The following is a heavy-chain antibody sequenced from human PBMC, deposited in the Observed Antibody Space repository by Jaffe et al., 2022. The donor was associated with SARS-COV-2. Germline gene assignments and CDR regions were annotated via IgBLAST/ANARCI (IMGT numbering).Heavy chain of an antibody. Sequence: EVQLVESGGGLIQPGGSLRLSCAASGFTVSSNYMSWVRQAPGKGLEWVSVIYSGGSTYYADSVKGRFTISRDNSKNTLYLQMNSLRAEDTAVYYCAREYRDRSTTWIRSAPLFDYWGQGTLVTVSS. CDR2: IYSGGST. CDR1: GFTVSSNY. V-gene: IGHV3-53*01. J-gene: IGHJ4*02. D-gene: IGHD5-18*01. CDR3: AREYRDRSTTWIRSAPLFDY.